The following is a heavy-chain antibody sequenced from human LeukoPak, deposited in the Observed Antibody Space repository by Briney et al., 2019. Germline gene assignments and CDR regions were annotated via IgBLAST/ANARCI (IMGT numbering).Heavy chain of an antibody. V-gene: IGHV3-9*01. Sequence: GRSLRLSCAASGFTFDDYAMHWVRQAPGKGLEWVSGISWNSGSIGYADSVKGRFTISRDNAKNSLYPQMNSLRAEDTALYYCAKDFDYYGSGSYSSYFDYWGQGTLVTVSS. CDR3: AKDFDYYGSGSYSSYFDY. CDR1: GFTFDDYA. CDR2: ISWNSGSI. D-gene: IGHD3-10*01. J-gene: IGHJ4*02.